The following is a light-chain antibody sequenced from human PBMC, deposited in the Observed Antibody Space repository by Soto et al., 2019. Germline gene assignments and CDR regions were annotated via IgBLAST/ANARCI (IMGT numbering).Light chain of an antibody. Sequence: EIVLTQSPATLSLSPGERATLSCRASQSVSSDLAGYQQKPGQAPRLLIYYASNRATGIPARFSGRGSGTDFTLTISSLEPEDFAVYYCQQRSIWPRTFGQGTKLEIK. CDR2: YAS. CDR1: QSVSSD. CDR3: QQRSIWPRT. J-gene: IGKJ2*01. V-gene: IGKV3-11*01.